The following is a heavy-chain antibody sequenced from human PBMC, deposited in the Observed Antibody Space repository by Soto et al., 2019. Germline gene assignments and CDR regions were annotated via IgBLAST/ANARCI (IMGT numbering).Heavy chain of an antibody. V-gene: IGHV4-31*03. CDR1: GGSISSGDYY. CDR2: IYYSGST. CDR3: ARSVFP. J-gene: IGHJ5*02. Sequence: SETLSLTCTVAGGSISSGDYYWNWTRQHPGKGLEWIGYIYYSGSTYYNPSLKSRVSISVDTSKNHFSLKLTSVTAADTAVYYCARSVFPWGRGTLVTVSS.